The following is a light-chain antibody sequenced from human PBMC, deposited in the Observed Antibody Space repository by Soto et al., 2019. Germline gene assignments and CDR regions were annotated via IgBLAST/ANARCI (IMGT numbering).Light chain of an antibody. J-gene: IGLJ2*01. CDR1: SSDVGGYNF. V-gene: IGLV2-14*03. Sequence: QSALTQPASVSGSPGQSITISCTGTSSDVGGYNFVSWYQQHPGKVPKVMIYDVSKRPSGVSNRFSGSKSGNTASLTISGLQVEDEADYYCGSYRSGSTRVVFGGGTKVTVL. CDR3: GSYRSGSTRVV. CDR2: DVS.